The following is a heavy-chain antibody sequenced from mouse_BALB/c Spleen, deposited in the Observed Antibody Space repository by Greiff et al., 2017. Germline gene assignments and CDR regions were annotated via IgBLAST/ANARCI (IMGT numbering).Heavy chain of an antibody. Sequence: EVKLMESGGGLVQPGGSMKLSCVASGFTFSNYWMNWVRQSPEKGLEWVAEIRLKSNNYATHYAESVKGRFTISRDDSKSSVYLQMNNLRAEDTGIYYCTRSGYDDGAWFAYWGQGTLVTVSA. CDR2: IRLKSNNYAT. CDR3: TRSGYDDGAWFAY. CDR1: GFTFSNYW. D-gene: IGHD2-2*01. V-gene: IGHV6-6*02. J-gene: IGHJ3*01.